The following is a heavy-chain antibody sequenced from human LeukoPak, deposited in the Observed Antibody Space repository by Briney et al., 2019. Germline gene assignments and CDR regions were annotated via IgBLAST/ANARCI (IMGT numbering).Heavy chain of an antibody. CDR2: IIGGAGST. J-gene: IGHJ3*02. CDR3: ASWAMTTVTTGAFDI. CDR1: GFSFSSHG. Sequence: GGTLRLSCAASGFSFSSHGMSWVRQAPGKGLEWVSGIIGGAGSTYYADSVKGRFTISRDNAKNSLYLQMNSLRAEDTAVYYCASWAMTTVTTGAFDIWGQGTMVTVSS. D-gene: IGHD4-17*01. V-gene: IGHV3-23*01.